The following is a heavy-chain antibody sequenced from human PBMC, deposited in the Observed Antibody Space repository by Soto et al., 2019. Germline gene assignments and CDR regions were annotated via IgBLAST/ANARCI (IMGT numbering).Heavy chain of an antibody. Sequence: GGSLRLSCAASGFTFSSYAMSWVRQAPGKGLEWVSAISGSGGSTYYADSVKGRLTISRDNSKNTLYLQMNSLRAEDTAVYYCAKDHLDIVVVVAAPGAFDIWGQGTMVTVSS. D-gene: IGHD2-15*01. CDR1: GFTFSSYA. J-gene: IGHJ3*02. V-gene: IGHV3-23*01. CDR3: AKDHLDIVVVVAAPGAFDI. CDR2: ISGSGGST.